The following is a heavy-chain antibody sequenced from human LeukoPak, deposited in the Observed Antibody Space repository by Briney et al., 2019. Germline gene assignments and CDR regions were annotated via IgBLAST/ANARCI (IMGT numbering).Heavy chain of an antibody. V-gene: IGHV3-15*01. CDR3: TTDLGDYGDYLRE. CDR1: GFIFKNVW. Sequence: PGGSLRLSCSTSGFIFKNVWMSWIRQAPGKGLEWVGRVTSESAGGTTDYPAVVKGRFSISRDDSTNMVYLQMNSLKTEDTALYYCTTDLGDYGDYLREWGQGTLVTVSS. D-gene: IGHD4-17*01. CDR2: VTSESAGGTT. J-gene: IGHJ4*02.